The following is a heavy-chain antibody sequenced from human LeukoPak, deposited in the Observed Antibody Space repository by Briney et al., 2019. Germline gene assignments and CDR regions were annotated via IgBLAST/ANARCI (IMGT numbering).Heavy chain of an antibody. Sequence: GGSLRLSCAASGFTFNTYTMNWVRQAPGKGLEWVSYISGSSGIIDYADPVRGRFTISRDNAKNSLYLQMNSLRVEDTGVYYCATLGYCTSISCYATDGGALDVWGQGTVVTVSS. CDR1: GFTFNTYT. CDR2: ISGSSGII. V-gene: IGHV3-48*01. CDR3: ATLGYCTSISCYATDGGALDV. D-gene: IGHD2-2*01. J-gene: IGHJ3*01.